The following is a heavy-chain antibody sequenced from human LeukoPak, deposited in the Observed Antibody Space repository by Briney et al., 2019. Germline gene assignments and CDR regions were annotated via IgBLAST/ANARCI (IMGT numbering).Heavy chain of an antibody. J-gene: IGHJ5*02. Sequence: SETLSLTCTVSGGSISSYYWSWIRQPLGKGLEWIGYIYYSGSTNYNPSLKSRVTISVDTSKNQFSLKLSSVTAADTAVYYCARDFRYGSGSYYNPPGFDPWGQGTLVTVSS. CDR1: GGSISSYY. CDR3: ARDFRYGSGSYYNPPGFDP. CDR2: IYYSGST. V-gene: IGHV4-59*12. D-gene: IGHD3-10*01.